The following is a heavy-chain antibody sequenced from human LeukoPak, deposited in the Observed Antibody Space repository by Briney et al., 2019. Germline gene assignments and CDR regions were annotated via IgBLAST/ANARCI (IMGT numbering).Heavy chain of an antibody. CDR2: IYPGDSDT. V-gene: IGHV5-51*01. Sequence: GESLKISCKGSGYIFITYWIGWVRQMPEKGLEWMGIIYPGDSDTRYSPSFQGQVTISADKSINTAYLQWSSLKASDTAIYYCARPDDYGGKPAAFNIWGQGTMVTVSS. J-gene: IGHJ3*02. CDR3: ARPDDYGGKPAAFNI. D-gene: IGHD4-23*01. CDR1: GYIFITYW.